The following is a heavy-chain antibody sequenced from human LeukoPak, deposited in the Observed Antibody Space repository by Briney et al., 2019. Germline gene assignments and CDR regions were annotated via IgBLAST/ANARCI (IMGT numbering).Heavy chain of an antibody. V-gene: IGHV1-8*03. Sequence: QKLQGRVTITRNTSISTAYMELSSLRSEDTAVYYCARASDYISGWTYWGQGTLVTVSS. CDR3: ARASDYISGWTY. J-gene: IGHJ4*02. D-gene: IGHD6-19*01.